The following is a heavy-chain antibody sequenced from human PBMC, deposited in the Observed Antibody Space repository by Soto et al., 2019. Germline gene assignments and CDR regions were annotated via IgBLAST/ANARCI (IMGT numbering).Heavy chain of an antibody. CDR3: ARSQWLDGGWFDP. Sequence: QVQLVESGGGVVQPGRSLRLSCAASGFTFSSYGMHWVRQAPGKGLEWVAVIWYDGSNKYYADSVKGRFTISRDNSKNTLYLQMNSLRAEDTAVYYCARSQWLDGGWFDPWGQGTLVTVSS. CDR2: IWYDGSNK. J-gene: IGHJ5*02. V-gene: IGHV3-33*01. D-gene: IGHD6-19*01. CDR1: GFTFSSYG.